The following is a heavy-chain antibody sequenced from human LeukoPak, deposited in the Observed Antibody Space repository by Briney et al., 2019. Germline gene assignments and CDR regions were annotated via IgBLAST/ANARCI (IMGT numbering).Heavy chain of an antibody. D-gene: IGHD3-22*01. CDR2: INTNTGNP. Sequence: GASVKVSCKASGYTFTSYAMNWVRQAPGQGLEWMGWINTNTGNPTYAQGFTGRFVFSLDTSVSTAYLQISSLKAEDTAVYYCARERGYYYDSSGHRGGWFDPWGQGTLVTVSS. V-gene: IGHV7-4-1*02. J-gene: IGHJ5*02. CDR3: ARERGYYYDSSGHRGGWFDP. CDR1: GYTFTSYA.